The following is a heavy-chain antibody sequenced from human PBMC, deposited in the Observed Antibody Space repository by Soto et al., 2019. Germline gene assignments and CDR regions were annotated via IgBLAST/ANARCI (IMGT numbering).Heavy chain of an antibody. CDR1: GFTFSDYA. Sequence: VQLVESGGGVVQPGRSLRLSCAASGFTFSDYAMHWVCQAPGKGLEWVAVVSHDGRNTHYADSVKGRFTISRDSSKNTVSLEMTSLRAEDTAVYSCAKGGRQWLVTSDFNYWGQGALVTVSS. D-gene: IGHD6-19*01. V-gene: IGHV3-30*18. J-gene: IGHJ4*02. CDR2: VSHDGRNT. CDR3: AKGGRQWLVTSDFNY.